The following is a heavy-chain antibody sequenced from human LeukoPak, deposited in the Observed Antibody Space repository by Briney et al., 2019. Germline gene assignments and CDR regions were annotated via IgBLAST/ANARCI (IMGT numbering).Heavy chain of an antibody. CDR2: INWNGGRT. CDR1: GFTFDDYG. V-gene: IGHV3-20*04. D-gene: IGHD3-10*02. J-gene: IGHJ6*04. Sequence: PGGSLRLPCAASGFTFDDYGMSWVRQAPGKGLEWVSGINWNGGRTGYADSVKGRFTMSRDSAKNSLYLQMNSLRAEDTALYYCAELGITMIGGVWGKGTTVTISS. CDR3: AELGITMIGGV.